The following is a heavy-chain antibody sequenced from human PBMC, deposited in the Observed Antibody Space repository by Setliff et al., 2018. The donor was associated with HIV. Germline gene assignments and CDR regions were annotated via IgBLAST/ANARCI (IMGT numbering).Heavy chain of an antibody. J-gene: IGHJ3*01. CDR2: INSKSGDT. V-gene: IGHV1-2*02. D-gene: IGHD2-8*02. Sequence: ASVKVSCKASGYTFSGYYIHWVRQAPGQGLEWMGWINSKSGDTNYAQKFQGRVTMTRDTSISTAYMELFRLRSDDTAVYYCARQDHSSVNTGSLYAFDVWGQGTMVTVSS. CDR1: GYTFSGYY. CDR3: ARQDHSSVNTGSLYAFDV.